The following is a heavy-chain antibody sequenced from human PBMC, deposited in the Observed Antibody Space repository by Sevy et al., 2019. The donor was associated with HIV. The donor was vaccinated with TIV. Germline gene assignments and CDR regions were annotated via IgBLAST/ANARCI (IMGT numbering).Heavy chain of an antibody. CDR2: FSFGCGKI. CDR1: GFTFSKYS. V-gene: IGHV3-23*01. CDR3: AREGCTKPHDY. D-gene: IGHD2-8*01. Sequence: GGYLRLSCAASGFTFSKYSMSWIRQTPGKGLEWVSTFSFGCGKINYADSVKGRFTFSRDDSRNTFYLQMNSLRAEDTAIYYCAREGCTKPHDYWGQGTVVTVSS. J-gene: IGHJ4*02.